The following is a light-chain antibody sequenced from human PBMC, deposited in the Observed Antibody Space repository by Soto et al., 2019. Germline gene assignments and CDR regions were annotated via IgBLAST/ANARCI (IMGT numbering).Light chain of an antibody. J-gene: IGLJ2*01. CDR1: SSDVGSYDL. Sequence: QSVLTQPASVSGSPGQSITISCTGTSSDVGSYDLVSWYQQHPGKAPKLVIYEATQRASGISDRFSGSESGNTASLTISGLQAEDEADYYCSKERANTHVVFGGGTKLNVL. CDR2: EAT. CDR3: SKERANTHVV. V-gene: IGLV2-23*01.